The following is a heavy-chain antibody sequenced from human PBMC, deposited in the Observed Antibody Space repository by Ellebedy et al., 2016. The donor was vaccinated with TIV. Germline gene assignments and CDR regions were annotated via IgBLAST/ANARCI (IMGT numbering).Heavy chain of an antibody. CDR3: ARDTNSYVRFDY. V-gene: IGHV3-53*01. D-gene: IGHD2-2*01. J-gene: IGHJ4*02. CDR1: GFSVTNNY. CDR2: IHASGTT. Sequence: GESLKISCAASGFSVTNNYMTWVRQAPGKGLEWVSVIHASGTTYYAESVKGRFTISRDNSKNILYLQMDSLRAEDTAVYYCARDTNSYVRFDYWGQGTLVTVSS.